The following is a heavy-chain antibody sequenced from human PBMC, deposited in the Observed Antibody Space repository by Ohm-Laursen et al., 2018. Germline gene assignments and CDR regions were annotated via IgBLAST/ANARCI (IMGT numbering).Heavy chain of an antibody. D-gene: IGHD6-19*01. J-gene: IGHJ4*02. CDR2: TWAITGNT. Sequence: SLRLSCAASGFTLNSYGIHWVRQAPGKGLEWVAVTWAITGNTYYADSVKGRFTISRDNSKNTLDLQMNSLRAEDTAVYYCAKGPFIAVAGSNYFFDYWGQGTLVTVSS. CDR1: GFTLNSYG. V-gene: IGHV3-33*06. CDR3: AKGPFIAVAGSNYFFDY.